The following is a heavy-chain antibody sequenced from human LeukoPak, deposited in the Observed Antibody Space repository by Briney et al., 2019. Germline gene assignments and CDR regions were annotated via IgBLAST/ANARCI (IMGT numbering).Heavy chain of an antibody. CDR3: ARVIGYCSSTSCETLDY. Sequence: GASVKVSCKASGYTFTGYYMHWVRQAPGQGLEWMGWINPNSGGTNYAQKFQGRVTMTRDTSISTAYMELSRLRSDDTAVYYCARVIGYCSSTSCETLDYWGQGTLVTVSS. J-gene: IGHJ4*02. V-gene: IGHV1-2*02. D-gene: IGHD2-2*01. CDR1: GYTFTGYY. CDR2: INPNSGGT.